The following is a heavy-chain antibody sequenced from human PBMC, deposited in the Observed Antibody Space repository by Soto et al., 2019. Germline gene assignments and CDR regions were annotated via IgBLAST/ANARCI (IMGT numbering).Heavy chain of an antibody. Sequence: ASVKVSCKASGYTFTSYAMHWVRQAPGQRLEWMGWINAGNGNTKYSQKFQGRVTITRDTSASTAYMELSSLRSDDTAVYYCARAVGAYSSGYNSADYYYLDVWGKGTTVTVS. V-gene: IGHV1-3*01. CDR2: INAGNGNT. J-gene: IGHJ6*03. CDR3: ARAVGAYSSGYNSADYYYLDV. CDR1: GYTFTSYA. D-gene: IGHD6-19*01.